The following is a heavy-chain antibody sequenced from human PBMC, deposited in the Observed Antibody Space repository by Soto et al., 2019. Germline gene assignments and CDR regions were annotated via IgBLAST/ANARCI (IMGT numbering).Heavy chain of an antibody. J-gene: IGHJ6*02. D-gene: IGHD4-17*01. Sequence: SETLSLTCLVSGQYIKSNFWWAWVRQSPGKDLEWIGEIYYSGSTIYTPSLKSRVTISLDTSKNQFSLKLSSVTAADTAVYYCAREFSTVTNHGMDVWGQGTTVTVSS. V-gene: IGHV4-4*02. CDR1: GQYIKSNFW. CDR3: AREFSTVTNHGMDV. CDR2: IYYSGST.